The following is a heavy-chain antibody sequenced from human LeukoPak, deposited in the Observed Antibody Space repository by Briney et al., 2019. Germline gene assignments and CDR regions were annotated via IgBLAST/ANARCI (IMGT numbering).Heavy chain of an antibody. D-gene: IGHD4-17*01. CDR2: FDPEDGET. Sequence: ASVKVSCKASGYTFTSYDINWVRQAPGKGLEWMGGFDPEDGETIYAQKFQGRVTMTEDTSTDTAYMELSSLRSEDTAVYYCATSRYGDYPPFDYWGQGTLVTVSS. J-gene: IGHJ4*02. V-gene: IGHV1-24*01. CDR3: ATSRYGDYPPFDY. CDR1: GYTFTSYD.